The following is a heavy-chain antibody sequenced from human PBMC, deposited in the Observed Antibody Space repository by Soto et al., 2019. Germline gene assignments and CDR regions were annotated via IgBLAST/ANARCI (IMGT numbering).Heavy chain of an antibody. V-gene: IGHV1-69*02. J-gene: IGHJ5*02. CDR1: GGTFSSYT. CDR3: ARSQGYCSSTSCFATGARGDWFDP. D-gene: IGHD2-2*01. Sequence: QVQLVQSGAEVKKPGSSVKVSCKASGGTFSSYTISWVRQAPGQGLEWMGRIIPILGIANYAQKFQGRVTITADKSTSTAYMELSSLRSEDTAVYYCARSQGYCSSTSCFATGARGDWFDPWGQGTLVTVSS. CDR2: IIPILGIA.